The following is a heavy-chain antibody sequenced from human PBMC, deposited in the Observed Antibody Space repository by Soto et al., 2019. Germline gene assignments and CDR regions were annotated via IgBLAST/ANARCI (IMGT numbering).Heavy chain of an antibody. CDR1: GGSISSGAFY. CDR2: IYYSGST. Sequence: QVQLQESGPGLVKPSQTLSLTCTVSGGSISSGAFYWNWIRQHPGKGLEWIGYIYYSGSTYYNPSLKSRVTISMDTSKNQFSLKLTSVTAADTAVYYSARAEHSGRNFDSWGQGTLVTVSS. D-gene: IGHD6-13*01. CDR3: ARAEHSGRNFDS. J-gene: IGHJ4*02. V-gene: IGHV4-31*03.